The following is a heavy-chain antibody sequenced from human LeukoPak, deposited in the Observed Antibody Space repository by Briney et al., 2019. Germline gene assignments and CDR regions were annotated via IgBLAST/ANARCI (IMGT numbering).Heavy chain of an antibody. J-gene: IGHJ3*02. CDR2: ISAYNGNT. CDR3: ARVGPEPSILVVTAISGDAFDI. D-gene: IGHD2-21*02. V-gene: IGHV1-18*01. Sequence: ASVKVSCKASGYTFTSYGISWVRQAPGQGLEWMGWISAYNGNTNYAQKLQGRVTMTTDTSTSTAYMELRSLRSDDTAVYYCARVGPEPSILVVTAISGDAFDIWGQGTMVTVSS. CDR1: GYTFTSYG.